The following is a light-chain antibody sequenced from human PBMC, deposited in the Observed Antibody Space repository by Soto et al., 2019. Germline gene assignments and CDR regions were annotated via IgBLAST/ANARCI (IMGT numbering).Light chain of an antibody. CDR1: SSDVGSYNY. J-gene: IGLJ1*01. V-gene: IGLV2-14*01. CDR3: SSYTSSSTRDV. CDR2: DVS. Sequence: QSALTQPASVSGSPGQSITISCTGTSSDVGSYNYVSWYQQHPGKAPKVMIYDVSNRPSGVSYRFSGSKSGNTASLTISGLQAEDEADYYCSSYTSSSTRDVFGTGTKVPS.